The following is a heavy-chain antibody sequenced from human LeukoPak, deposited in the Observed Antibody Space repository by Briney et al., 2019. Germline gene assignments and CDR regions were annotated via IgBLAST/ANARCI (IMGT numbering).Heavy chain of an antibody. V-gene: IGHV5-51*01. J-gene: IGHJ4*02. Sequence: GESLKISCKGSGYGFTSYWIGWVRQMPGKGLEWMGIIYPGDSDTRYSPSFQGQVTISADKSISTAYLQWSSLKASDTAMYYCASRGWDDSSVFDYWGQGTLVTVSS. CDR1: GYGFTSYW. CDR2: IYPGDSDT. CDR3: ASRGWDDSSVFDY. D-gene: IGHD3-22*01.